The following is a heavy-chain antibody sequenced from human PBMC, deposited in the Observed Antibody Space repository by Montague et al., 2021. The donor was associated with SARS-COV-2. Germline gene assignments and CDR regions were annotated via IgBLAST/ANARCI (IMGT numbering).Heavy chain of an antibody. V-gene: IGHV4-4*07. CDR2: DYSGGST. Sequence: SETLSLTCTVAGGSISGYYWSWIRQPAGKGLEWIGRDYSGGSTNYNPSLKSRVTMSLDTSNNQFSLNLRSVTAADTALYFCARDDFGDFADWFDPWGQGTLVTVSS. CDR3: ARDDFGDFADWFDP. J-gene: IGHJ5*02. CDR1: GGSISGYY. D-gene: IGHD4-17*01.